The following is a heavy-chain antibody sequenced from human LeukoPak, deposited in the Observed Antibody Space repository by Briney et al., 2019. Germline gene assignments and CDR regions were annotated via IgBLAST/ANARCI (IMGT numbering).Heavy chain of an antibody. D-gene: IGHD4-17*01. J-gene: IGHJ4*02. Sequence: GRSLRLSCAASGFTFSSYGMHWVRQAPGKGLEWVAVIWYDGSNKYYADSVKGRFTISRDNSKNTLYLQMNSLRAEDTAVYYCVGVAPYGDCEDYWGQGTLVTVSS. CDR1: GFTFSSYG. CDR3: VGVAPYGDCEDY. V-gene: IGHV3-33*01. CDR2: IWYDGSNK.